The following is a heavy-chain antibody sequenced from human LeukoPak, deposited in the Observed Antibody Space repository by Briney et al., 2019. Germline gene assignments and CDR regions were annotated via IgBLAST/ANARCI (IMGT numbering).Heavy chain of an antibody. Sequence: PGGSLRLSCAASGFTFSSYSMNWVRQAPGKGLEWASSISSSSSYIYYADSVKGRFTISRDNAKNSLYLQMNSLRAEDTAVYYCARGGDIVVVPDPRLDPWGQGTLVTVSS. CDR1: GFTFSSYS. CDR2: ISSSSSYI. D-gene: IGHD2-2*01. CDR3: ARGGDIVVVPDPRLDP. V-gene: IGHV3-21*01. J-gene: IGHJ5*02.